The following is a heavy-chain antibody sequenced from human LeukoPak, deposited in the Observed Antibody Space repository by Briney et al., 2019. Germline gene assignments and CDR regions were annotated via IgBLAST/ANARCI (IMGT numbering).Heavy chain of an antibody. V-gene: IGHV4-34*01. D-gene: IGHD4-11*01. CDR2: INHSGCT. CDR1: GGSFSGYY. Sequence: SETLSLTCAVYGGSFSGYYWSWIRQPPGKGLEWIGEINHSGCTNYNPSLKSRVTISVDTSKNQFSLKLNSLTAADTAVYYCARGSGNYGGFDYWGQGTLVTVSS. J-gene: IGHJ4*02. CDR3: ARGSGNYGGFDY.